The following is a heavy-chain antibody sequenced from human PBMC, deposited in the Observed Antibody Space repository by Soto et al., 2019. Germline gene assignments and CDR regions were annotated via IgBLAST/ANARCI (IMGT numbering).Heavy chain of an antibody. V-gene: IGHV3-30-3*01. J-gene: IGHJ5*02. Sequence: GGSLRLSCAASGFTFSSYAMHWVRQAPGKGLEWVAVISYDGSNKYYADSVKGRFTISRDNSKNTLYLQMNSLRAEDTAVYYCARDRGVPPTVTTSWFDPWGQGTLVTVSS. D-gene: IGHD4-17*01. CDR3: ARDRGVPPTVTTSWFDP. CDR1: GFTFSSYA. CDR2: ISYDGSNK.